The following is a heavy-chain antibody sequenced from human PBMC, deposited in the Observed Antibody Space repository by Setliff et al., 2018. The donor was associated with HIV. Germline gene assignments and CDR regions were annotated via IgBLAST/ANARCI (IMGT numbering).Heavy chain of an antibody. Sequence: TSETLSLTCTVSGGSISSHYWSWIRQPPGKGLEWIGSIYYSGSTNYNPSLKSRVTMSVDRSKNHLSLNVTSVTAADTAVYYCARDQSIAARYLFDPWGQGTLVTVS. J-gene: IGHJ5*02. CDR3: ARDQSIAARYLFDP. CDR1: GGSISSHY. V-gene: IGHV4-59*11. D-gene: IGHD6-6*01. CDR2: IYYSGST.